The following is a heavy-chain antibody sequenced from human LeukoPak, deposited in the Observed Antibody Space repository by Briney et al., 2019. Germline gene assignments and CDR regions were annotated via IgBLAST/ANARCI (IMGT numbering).Heavy chain of an antibody. CDR1: GGSFSGYY. CDR2: INHSGST. J-gene: IGHJ4*02. V-gene: IGHV4-34*01. CDR3: ARGLGLRGVSDY. D-gene: IGHD6-13*01. Sequence: SETLSLTCAVYGGSFSGYYWSWIRQPPGKGLEWIGEINHSGSTNYNPSLKSRVTISVDTSKNQFSLKLSSVTAADTAVYYCARGLGLRGVSDYWGQGTLVTVSS.